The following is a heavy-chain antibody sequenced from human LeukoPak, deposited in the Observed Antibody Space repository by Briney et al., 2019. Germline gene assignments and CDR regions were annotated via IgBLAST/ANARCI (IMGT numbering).Heavy chain of an antibody. CDR1: GYSFTSYW. Sequence: GESLKISCKGSGYSFTSYWNGWVRQMPGKGLEWMMIIYPGDSDTRYSPSFQGQVTISADKSISTAYLQWSSLKTSDTAMYYCARRAGGYNEPPDYWGQGTLVTVSS. CDR3: ARRAGGYNEPPDY. J-gene: IGHJ4*02. D-gene: IGHD5-24*01. V-gene: IGHV5-51*01. CDR2: IYPGDSDT.